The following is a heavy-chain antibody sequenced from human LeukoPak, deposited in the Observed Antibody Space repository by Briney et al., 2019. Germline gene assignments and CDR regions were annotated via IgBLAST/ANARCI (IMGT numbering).Heavy chain of an antibody. V-gene: IGHV3-21*01. Sequence: GGSLRLSCAASGFTFSSYSMNWVRLAPGKGLEWVSSISSSSSYIYYADSVKGRFTISRDNAKNSLYLQMNSLRAEDTAVYYCARARTTALNWFDPWGQGTLVTVSS. D-gene: IGHD1-26*01. CDR1: GFTFSSYS. CDR3: ARARTTALNWFDP. CDR2: ISSSSSYI. J-gene: IGHJ5*02.